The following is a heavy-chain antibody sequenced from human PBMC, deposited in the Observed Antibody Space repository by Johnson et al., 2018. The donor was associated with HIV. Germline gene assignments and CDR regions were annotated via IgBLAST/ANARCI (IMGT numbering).Heavy chain of an antibody. Sequence: VQLVESGGGVVQPGRSLRLSCAASGFTFSNYAMHWVRQAPGKGLEWVAVISYDGSNKYCADSVKGRFTISRDNSKNSLYLQMNSLRVEDTAVYFCARGPEVRGVIIGFDLWGQGTMVTVSS. CDR2: ISYDGSNK. CDR1: GFTFSNYA. J-gene: IGHJ3*01. V-gene: IGHV3-30*14. D-gene: IGHD3-10*01. CDR3: ARGPEVRGVIIGFDL.